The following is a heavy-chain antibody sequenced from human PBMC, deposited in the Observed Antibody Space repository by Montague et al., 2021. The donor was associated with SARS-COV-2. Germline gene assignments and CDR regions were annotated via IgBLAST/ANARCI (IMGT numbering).Heavy chain of an antibody. D-gene: IGHD6-13*01. Sequence: SETLSLTCSVSGVSISSGSYYWSWVRQPPGKGLEWIGYVYHTGSTNYNPSLKSRVTLSIDTSKNQFSLNLTSVTAADTAVYYCARGRLVGDSSSWYYFDDWGQGTLVAVSS. V-gene: IGHV4-61*01. CDR1: GVSISSGSYY. CDR3: ARGRLVGDSSSWYYFDD. J-gene: IGHJ4*02. CDR2: VYHTGST.